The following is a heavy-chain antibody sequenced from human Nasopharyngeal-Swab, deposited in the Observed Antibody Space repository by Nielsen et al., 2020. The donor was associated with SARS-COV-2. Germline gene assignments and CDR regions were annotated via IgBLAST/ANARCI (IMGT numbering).Heavy chain of an antibody. CDR1: GFTFSSDD. CDR2: ISGSGRST. V-gene: IGHV3-23*01. Sequence: GESLKISCAASGFTFSSDDMSWVRQAPGKGLEWVSTISGSGRSTNYADSVKGRFTVSRDNSENTLYLQMNSLRAEDTAVYYCADPPFSEYWGQGALVTVSS. CDR3: ADPPFSEY. J-gene: IGHJ4*02.